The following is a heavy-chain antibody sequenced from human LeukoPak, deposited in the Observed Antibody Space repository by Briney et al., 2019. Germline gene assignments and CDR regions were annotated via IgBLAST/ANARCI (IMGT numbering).Heavy chain of an antibody. V-gene: IGHV6-1*01. Sequence: SQTLSLTCAISGDSVSSNSAAWNWIRQSPSRGLEWLGRTYYRSKWYNDYAVSVKSRITINPDTSKNQFSLQLNSVTPEDTAVYYCARGSPVSGSYYSYYYYYGMDVWGQGTTVTVSS. D-gene: IGHD1-26*01. J-gene: IGHJ6*02. CDR1: GDSVSSNSAA. CDR3: ARGSPVSGSYYSYYYYYGMDV. CDR2: TYYRSKWYN.